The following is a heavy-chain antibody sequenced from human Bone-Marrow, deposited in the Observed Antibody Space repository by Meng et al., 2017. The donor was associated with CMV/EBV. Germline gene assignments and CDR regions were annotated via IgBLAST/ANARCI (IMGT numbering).Heavy chain of an antibody. CDR2: ISYDGITK. CDR1: GFTFSTYT. D-gene: IGHD6-19*01. V-gene: IGHV3-30*14. CDR3: ARDEEGSGWLYDY. J-gene: IGHJ4*02. Sequence: GEYLKISCAASGFTFSTYTLHWVRQAPGKGLEWVAVISYDGITKYYADSVKGRFTISRDNSKNTVYLQMNSLRVEDTAVYYCARDEEGSGWLYDYWGQGTLVTVSS.